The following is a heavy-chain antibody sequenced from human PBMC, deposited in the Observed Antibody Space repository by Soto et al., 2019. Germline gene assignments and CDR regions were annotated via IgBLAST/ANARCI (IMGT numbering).Heavy chain of an antibody. CDR2: ISYDGSNK. Sequence: GGSLRLSCAASGFTFSSYAMNWVRQAPGKGLEWVAVISYDGSNKYYADSVKGRFTISRDNSKNTLYLQMNSLRAEDTAVYYCARVLSGWSYDAFDIWGQGTMVTVSS. D-gene: IGHD6-19*01. CDR1: GFTFSSYA. V-gene: IGHV3-30-3*01. J-gene: IGHJ3*02. CDR3: ARVLSGWSYDAFDI.